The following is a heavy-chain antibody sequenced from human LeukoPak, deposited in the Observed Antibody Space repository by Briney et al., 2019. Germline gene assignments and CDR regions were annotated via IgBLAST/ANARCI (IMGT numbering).Heavy chain of an antibody. J-gene: IGHJ5*02. CDR3: AKEGTPQVSTWYDL. CDR1: GFTFSSYW. D-gene: IGHD3-10*01. V-gene: IGHV3-74*01. CDR2: INSDGTST. Sequence: GGSLRPSCAASGFTFSSYWMHWVRQAPGKGLVWVSRINSDGTSTNYADSVKGRFTISRDNPRNTLYLQMNILRTEDTAVYYCAKEGTPQVSTWYDLWGQGTQVIVSS.